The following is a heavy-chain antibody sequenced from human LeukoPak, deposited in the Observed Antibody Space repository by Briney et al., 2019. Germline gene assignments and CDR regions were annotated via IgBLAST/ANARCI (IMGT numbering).Heavy chain of an antibody. Sequence: SETLSLTCTVSGGSISSFYWSWIRQPPGKGLEYIGYISYSETTSYNPSLKSRVTISVDTSKNQFSLKVTSLTAADTAVYYCARDKQPGDYWGQGTLVTVSS. CDR1: GGSISSFY. V-gene: IGHV4-59*01. CDR3: ARDKQPGDY. J-gene: IGHJ4*02. CDR2: ISYSETT. D-gene: IGHD5-18*01.